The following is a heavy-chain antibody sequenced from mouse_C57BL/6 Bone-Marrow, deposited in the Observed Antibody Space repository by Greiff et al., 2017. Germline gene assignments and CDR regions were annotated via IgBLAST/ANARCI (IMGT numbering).Heavy chain of an antibody. Sequence: EVNLVESGGGLVKPGGSLKLSCAASGFTFSSYAMSWVRQTPEKRLEWVATISDGGSYTYYPDNVKGRFTISRDNAKNNLYLQMSHLKSEDTAMYYCARDPYGSSYYYAMDYWGQGTSVTVSS. CDR1: GFTFSSYA. CDR3: ARDPYGSSYYYAMDY. V-gene: IGHV5-4*01. CDR2: ISDGGSYT. D-gene: IGHD1-1*01. J-gene: IGHJ4*01.